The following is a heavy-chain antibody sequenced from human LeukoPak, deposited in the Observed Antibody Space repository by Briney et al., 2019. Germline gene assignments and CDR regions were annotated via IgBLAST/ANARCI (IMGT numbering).Heavy chain of an antibody. CDR2: IYYSGST. CDR3: ARSRERLTFPVGFDP. Sequence: SQTLSLTCTVSGGSISSGDYYWSWIRQPPGKGLEWIGYIYYSGSTYYNPSLKSRVTISVDTSKNQFSLKLSSVTAADTAVYYRARSRERLTFPVGFDPWGQGTLVTVSS. J-gene: IGHJ5*02. V-gene: IGHV4-30-4*08. CDR1: GGSISSGDYY. D-gene: IGHD1-1*01.